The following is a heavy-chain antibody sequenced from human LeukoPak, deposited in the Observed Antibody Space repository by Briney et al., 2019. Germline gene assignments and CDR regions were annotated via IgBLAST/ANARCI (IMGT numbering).Heavy chain of an antibody. J-gene: IGHJ6*03. Sequence: SETLSLTCTVSGAPVSTHYWSWIRQPPGKGLEWIGSFYYSGSTNYSPSLNSRVTISLDTSKNQFSLRLSSVTAADTAVYFCARSISLLSYYMAVWGNGTTVIVSS. CDR2: FYYSGST. CDR1: GAPVSTHY. D-gene: IGHD3-16*02. V-gene: IGHV4-59*08. CDR3: ARSISLLSYYMAV.